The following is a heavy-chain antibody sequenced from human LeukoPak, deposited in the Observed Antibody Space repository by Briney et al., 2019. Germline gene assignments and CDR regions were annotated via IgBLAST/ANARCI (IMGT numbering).Heavy chain of an antibody. V-gene: IGHV3-64D*09. D-gene: IGHD1-26*01. CDR3: VSDRETQEQI. CDR1: GFTFRRHN. CDR2: ISYNGDST. Sequence: PGGSLRLSCSGSGFTFRRHNMHWVRQAPGKGLEYVSAISYNGDSTYYVDSVKGRFTISRDNSKNTLGLQMSSLRPEDTAVYYCVSDRETQEQIWGPGTLVTVSS. J-gene: IGHJ3*02.